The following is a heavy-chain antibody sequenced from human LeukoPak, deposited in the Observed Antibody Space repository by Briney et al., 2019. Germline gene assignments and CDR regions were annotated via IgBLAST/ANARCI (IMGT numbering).Heavy chain of an antibody. CDR2: IYSGGST. CDR1: GFTVSSNY. J-gene: IGHJ4*02. D-gene: IGHD1-26*01. Sequence: GGSLRLSCAASGFTVSSNYMNWVRQAPGKGLEWVSVIYSGGSTYYADSVKGRFTISRDRSKNTLYLQMNSLRAEDTAVYYCAKIAETSGIYGQGYDYWGQGTLVTVSS. CDR3: AKIAETSGIYGQGYDY. V-gene: IGHV3-53*01.